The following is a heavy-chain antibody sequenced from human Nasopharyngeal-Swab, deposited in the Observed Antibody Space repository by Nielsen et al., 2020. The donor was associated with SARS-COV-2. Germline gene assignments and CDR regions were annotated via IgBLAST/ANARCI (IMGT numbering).Heavy chain of an antibody. CDR1: GGSISSSSYY. Sequence: SETLSLTCTVSGGSISSSSYYWGWIRQPPGKGLEWSGSIYYSGSTYYNPSLKSRVTISVDTSKNQFSLKLSSVTAADTAVYYCASSPFRITIFGVVIGNWFDPWGQGTLVTVSS. V-gene: IGHV4-39*01. D-gene: IGHD3-3*01. J-gene: IGHJ5*02. CDR3: ASSPFRITIFGVVIGNWFDP. CDR2: IYYSGST.